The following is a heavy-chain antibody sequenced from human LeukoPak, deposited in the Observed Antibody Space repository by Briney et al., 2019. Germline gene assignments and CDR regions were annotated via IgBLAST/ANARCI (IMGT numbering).Heavy chain of an antibody. CDR2: INHSGST. V-gene: IGHV4-34*01. CDR1: GGSFSGYY. D-gene: IGHD3-10*01. J-gene: IGHJ6*03. Sequence: SETLSLTCAVYGGSFSGYYWSWIRQPPGKGLEWIGEINHSGSTNYNPSLKSRVTISVDTSKNQFSLKLSSVTAADTAVYYCARQGGSGNMDVWGKGTTITISS. CDR3: ARQGGSGNMDV.